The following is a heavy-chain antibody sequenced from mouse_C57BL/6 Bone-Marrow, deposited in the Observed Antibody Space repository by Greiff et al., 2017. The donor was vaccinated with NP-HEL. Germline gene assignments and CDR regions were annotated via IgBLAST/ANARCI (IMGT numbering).Heavy chain of an antibody. CDR2: IYPRSGNT. V-gene: IGHV1-81*01. Sequence: VQRVESGAELARPGASVKLSCKASGYTFTSYGISWVKQRTGQGLEWIGEIYPRSGNTYYNEKFKGKATLTADKSSSTAYMELRSLTSEDSAVYFCARRGSSYRYFDVWGTGTTVTVSS. J-gene: IGHJ1*03. CDR1: GYTFTSYG. CDR3: ARRGSSYRYFDV. D-gene: IGHD1-1*01.